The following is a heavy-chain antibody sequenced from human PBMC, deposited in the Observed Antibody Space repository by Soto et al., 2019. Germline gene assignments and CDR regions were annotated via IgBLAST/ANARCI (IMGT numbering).Heavy chain of an antibody. V-gene: IGHV5-10-1*01. CDR3: SRTMELGNWNSYYAFDM. CDR2: IDPSDSYT. D-gene: IGHD1-1*01. CDR1: GYTFTNYW. J-gene: IGHJ3*02. Sequence: PGESLKISCKGSGYTFTNYWINWVRQMPGKGLEWIGRIDPSDSYTDYSPSFQGHVTISADKSISTAYLQWSSLKASDTAMYYCSRTMELGNWNSYYAFDMCVQAPMVT.